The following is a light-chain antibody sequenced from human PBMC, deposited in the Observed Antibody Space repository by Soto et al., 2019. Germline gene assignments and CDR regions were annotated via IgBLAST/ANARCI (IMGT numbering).Light chain of an antibody. V-gene: IGKV3-20*01. J-gene: IGKJ4*01. CDR2: GAS. CDR1: QSVGSSY. CDR3: QQYGSSPPLT. Sequence: EIVLTRSPGTLFLSPGERATLSCRPSQSVGSSYLAWYQQQPGQAPRLLIYGASSRGTGIPDRFSGSGSGTDFTLTISRLEPEDFAVYYCQQYGSSPPLTFGGGTKVDIK.